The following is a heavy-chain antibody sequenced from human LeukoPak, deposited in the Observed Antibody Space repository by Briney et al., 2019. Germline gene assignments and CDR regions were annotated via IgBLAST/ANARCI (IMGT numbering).Heavy chain of an antibody. CDR3: ARDFHRRLYDSSGYYPY. D-gene: IGHD3-22*01. J-gene: IGHJ4*02. V-gene: IGHV3-48*01. CDR1: GFTFSSYS. Sequence: GGSLRLSCAVSGFTFSSYSMNWVRQAPGKGLEWVSYISSSSSTIHYADSVKGRFTISRDNAKNSLYLQMNSLRAEDTAVYYCARDFHRRLYDSSGYYPYWGQGTLVTVSS. CDR2: ISSSSSTI.